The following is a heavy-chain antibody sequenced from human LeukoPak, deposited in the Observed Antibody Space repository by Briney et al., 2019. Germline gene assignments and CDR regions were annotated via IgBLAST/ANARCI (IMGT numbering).Heavy chain of an antibody. V-gene: IGHV1-3*01. D-gene: IGHD5-12*01. CDR1: GYTFTSYA. J-gene: IGHJ4*02. Sequence: ASVKVSCKASGYTFTSYAMHWVRQAPGQRLEWMGWINAGNGNTKYSQKFQGRVTITRDTSASTAYMELSSLRSEDTAVYYCARGASRMVATPGYWGQGTLVTVSS. CDR2: INAGNGNT. CDR3: ARGASRMVATPGY.